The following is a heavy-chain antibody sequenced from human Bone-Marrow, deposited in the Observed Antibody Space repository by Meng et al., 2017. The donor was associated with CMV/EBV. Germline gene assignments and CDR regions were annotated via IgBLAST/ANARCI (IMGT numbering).Heavy chain of an antibody. D-gene: IGHD3-16*01. CDR1: GFTFSDYY. V-gene: IGHV3-69-1*02. Sequence: GESLKISCAASGFTFSDYYMNWVRQAPGKGLEWVSSISSSSTIYYADSVKGRFTISRDNAKNSLYLQMNSLRAEDTAVYYCARELRVLGEDYDYGMDVWGQGTRVTVSS. J-gene: IGHJ6*02. CDR3: ARELRVLGEDYDYGMDV. CDR2: ISSSSTI.